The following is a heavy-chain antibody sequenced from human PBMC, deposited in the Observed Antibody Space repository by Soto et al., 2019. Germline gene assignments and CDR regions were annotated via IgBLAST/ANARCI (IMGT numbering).Heavy chain of an antibody. CDR3: ARKGLSYYYGMDV. CDR1: GYTFINYY. J-gene: IGHJ6*02. CDR2: ISAYNGNT. D-gene: IGHD6-19*01. Sequence: ASVKVSCKASGYTFINYYIHWVRQAPGQGLEWMGWISAYNGNTNYAQKLQGRVTMTTDTSTSTAYMELRSLRSEDTAVYYCARKGLSYYYGMDVWGQGTTVTVSS. V-gene: IGHV1-18*01.